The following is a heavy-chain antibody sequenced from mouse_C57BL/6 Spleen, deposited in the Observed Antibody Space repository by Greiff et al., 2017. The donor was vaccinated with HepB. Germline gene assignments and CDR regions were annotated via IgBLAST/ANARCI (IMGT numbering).Heavy chain of an antibody. V-gene: IGHV3-6*01. CDR1: GYSITSGYY. CDR2: ISYDGSN. Sequence: EVQRVESGPGLVKPSQSLSLTCSVTGYSITSGYYWNWIRQFPGNKLEWMGYISYDGSNNYNPSLKNRISITRDTSKNQFFLKLNSVTTEDTATYYCARAGPVVGELRFAYWGQGTLVTVSA. J-gene: IGHJ3*01. D-gene: IGHD1-1*01. CDR3: ARAGPVVGELRFAY.